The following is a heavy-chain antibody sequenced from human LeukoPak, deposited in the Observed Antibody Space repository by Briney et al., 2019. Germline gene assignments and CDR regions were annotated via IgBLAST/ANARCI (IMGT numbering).Heavy chain of an antibody. V-gene: IGHV3-23*01. CDR3: AKIPKGGYFDY. CDR1: GITFNNYA. D-gene: IGHD2-2*01. Sequence: PGGSLRLSCAASGITFNNYAMNWVRQAPGKGLEWVSHISPSGDSTYYADSVKGRFTISRDSSKNTLSLQTNSLRAEDTAVYYCAKIPKGGYFDYWGQGTLVTVSS. J-gene: IGHJ4*02. CDR2: ISPSGDST.